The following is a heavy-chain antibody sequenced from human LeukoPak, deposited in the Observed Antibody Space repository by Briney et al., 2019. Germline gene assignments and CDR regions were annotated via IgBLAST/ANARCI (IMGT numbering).Heavy chain of an antibody. CDR1: GGSIGSYY. J-gene: IGHJ3*02. CDR2: IYYSGST. D-gene: IGHD5-24*01. Sequence: PSETLSLTCTVSGGSIGSYYWSWIRQPPGKGLEWIGYIYYSGSTNYNPSLKSRVTISVDTSKNQFSLKLSSVTAADTAVYYCARAAQLTDAFDIWGQGTMVTASS. V-gene: IGHV4-59*01. CDR3: ARAAQLTDAFDI.